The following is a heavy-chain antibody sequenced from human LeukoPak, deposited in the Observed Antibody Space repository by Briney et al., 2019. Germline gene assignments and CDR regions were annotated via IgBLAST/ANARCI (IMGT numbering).Heavy chain of an antibody. Sequence: SETLSLTCTVSGGSISSSSYYWGWIRQPPGKGLEWIGSIYYSGSSNYNPSLKSRVTISVDTSKNQFSLKLSSVTAADTAVYYCARGGSNLVFWSGYYISYYFDYWGQGTLVTVSS. J-gene: IGHJ4*02. D-gene: IGHD3-3*01. V-gene: IGHV4-39*07. CDR3: ARGGSNLVFWSGYYISYYFDY. CDR1: GGSISSSSYY. CDR2: IYYSGSS.